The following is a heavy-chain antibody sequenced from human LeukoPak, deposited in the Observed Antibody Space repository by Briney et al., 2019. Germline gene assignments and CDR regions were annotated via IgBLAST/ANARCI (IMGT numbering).Heavy chain of an antibody. CDR2: INPSSGTT. CDR1: GYRFTGHY. CDR3: ARARGYSYAKRGGAFDI. V-gene: IGHV1-2*02. Sequence: ASVKVSCKASGYRFTGHYIHWVRQAPGQGLEWMGWINPSSGTTNYAQKIQGRVTMTRDSSISTAYMELSRLRSDDTAVYYCARARGYSYAKRGGAFDIWGQGTVVTVSS. D-gene: IGHD5-18*01. J-gene: IGHJ3*02.